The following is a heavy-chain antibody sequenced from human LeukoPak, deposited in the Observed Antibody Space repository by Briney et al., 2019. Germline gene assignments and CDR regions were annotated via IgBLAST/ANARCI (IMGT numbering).Heavy chain of an antibody. CDR3: ARGLSGAAAGTGTFDI. D-gene: IGHD6-13*01. CDR1: GFRFSDYY. J-gene: IGHJ3*02. Sequence: GGSLRLSCAASGFRFSDYYMNWIRQAPGTGLEWVSYISSSGSTIYYADSVKGRFTISRDNAKNSLYLQMNSLRAEDTAVYYCARGLSGAAAGTGTFDIWGQGTMVTVSS. CDR2: ISSSGSTI. V-gene: IGHV3-11*01.